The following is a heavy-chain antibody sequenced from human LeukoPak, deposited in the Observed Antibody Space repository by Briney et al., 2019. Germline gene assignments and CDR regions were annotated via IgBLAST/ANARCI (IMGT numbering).Heavy chain of an antibody. J-gene: IGHJ5*02. CDR2: IKSNTDGGTT. CDR1: GFTFSNAW. V-gene: IGHV3-15*01. D-gene: IGHD6-13*01. CDR3: STAGHFIAAERDWFDP. Sequence: PGGSLRLSCAASGFTFSNAWMSWVRQAPGKGLEWVGRIKSNTDGGTTDYAAPVKGRFTISRHNSKNTLYLQMNSLKTEDTVVYYCSTAGHFIAAERDWFDPWGQGTLVTVSS.